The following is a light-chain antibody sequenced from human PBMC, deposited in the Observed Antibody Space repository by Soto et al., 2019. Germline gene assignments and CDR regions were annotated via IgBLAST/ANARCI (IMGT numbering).Light chain of an antibody. CDR1: QSISSW. J-gene: IGKJ1*01. CDR2: DAS. V-gene: IGKV1-5*01. CDR3: QQYNDYLWT. Sequence: DKQWTQSRSTLSASVGDRVTITCRASQSISSWLAWYQQKPGKAPKLLIYDASSLESGVPSRFSGSGSGTEFTLTISSLQPDDFATYYCQQYNDYLWTFGQGTKVDNK.